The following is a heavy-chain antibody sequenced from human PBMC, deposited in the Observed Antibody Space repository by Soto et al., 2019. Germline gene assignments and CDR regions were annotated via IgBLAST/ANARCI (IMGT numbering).Heavy chain of an antibody. V-gene: IGHV1-3*01. Sequence: QVQLVQSGAEMKKPGASVKLSCKTSGINYNTYAIHWVRQAPGQGLEWMGWINAGNGDTRYSQNFQGRVTLTRDTSASTVYMDLESLKSEYTGVYYCARAISGYVTWGQGTLVTVSS. J-gene: IGHJ4*02. CDR1: GINYNTYA. D-gene: IGHD5-12*01. CDR2: INAGNGDT. CDR3: ARAISGYVT.